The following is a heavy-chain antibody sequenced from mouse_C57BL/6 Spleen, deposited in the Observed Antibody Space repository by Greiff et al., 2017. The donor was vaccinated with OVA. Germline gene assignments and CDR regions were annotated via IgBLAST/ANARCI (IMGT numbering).Heavy chain of an antibody. CDR2: IHPNSGST. V-gene: IGHV1-64*01. CDR1: GYTFTSYW. D-gene: IGHD6-5*01. J-gene: IGHJ2*01. Sequence: VKLQQPGAELVKPGASVKLSCKASGYTFTSYWMHWVKQRPGQGLEWIGMIHPNSGSTNYNEKFKSKASLTLAKSSSTAYMQLSSLASEDSAVYYCARSPYSYYFDYWGQGTTLTVSS. CDR3: ARSPYSYYFDY.